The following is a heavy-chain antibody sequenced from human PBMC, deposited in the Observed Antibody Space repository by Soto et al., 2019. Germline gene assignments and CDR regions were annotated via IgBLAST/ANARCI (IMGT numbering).Heavy chain of an antibody. J-gene: IGHJ4*02. CDR1: GGSVSSGGYS. CDR3: ARAGDTSGYFYYFDY. Sequence: PSETLSLTCAVSGGSVSSGGYSWSWIRQPPGKGLEWIGHISHSGGASYNPSLKSRLTMSLDRSKNQLSLRLISVTAADTAVYYCARAGDTSGYFYYFDYWGQGTQVTVSS. D-gene: IGHD3-22*01. CDR2: ISHSGGA. V-gene: IGHV4-30-2*01.